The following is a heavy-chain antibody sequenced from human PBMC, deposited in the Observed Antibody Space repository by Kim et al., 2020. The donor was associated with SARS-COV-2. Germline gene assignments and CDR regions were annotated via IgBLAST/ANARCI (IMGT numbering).Heavy chain of an antibody. V-gene: IGHV6-1*01. D-gene: IGHD3-22*01. J-gene: IGHJ4*02. Sequence: KSRITITPDTSKNQFSLQLNSVTPEDTAVYYCARLYYYDSSGYYALYFDYWGQGTLVTVSS. CDR3: ARLYYYDSSGYYALYFDY.